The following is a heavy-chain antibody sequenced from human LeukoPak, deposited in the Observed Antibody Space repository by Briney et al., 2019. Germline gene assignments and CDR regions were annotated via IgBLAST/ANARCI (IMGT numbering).Heavy chain of an antibody. CDR3: GKDHIVGLTTPFDF. CDR1: GFTFSSYS. V-gene: IGHV3-23*01. CDR2: ISGSGDNT. D-gene: IGHD2-21*01. J-gene: IGHJ4*02. Sequence: GGSLRLSCATSGFTFSSYSMGWVRQAPGKGLEWVSSISGSGDNTYYADSVKGRFTISRDKSTNTLYLQLTSLRAEDTAGYYCGKDHIVGLTTPFDFWGQGNLVTVSS.